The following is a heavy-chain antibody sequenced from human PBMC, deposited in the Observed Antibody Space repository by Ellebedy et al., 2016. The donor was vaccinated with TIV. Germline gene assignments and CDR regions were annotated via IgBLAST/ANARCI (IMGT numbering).Heavy chain of an antibody. CDR2: INPSGGST. J-gene: IGHJ4*02. V-gene: IGHV1-46*04. D-gene: IGHD6-19*01. CDR1: GGTFTSYD. Sequence: AASVKVSCKASGGTFTSYDINWVRQAPGQGLEWMGIINPSGGSTTYAQNLQGRVTMTRDTSTTTVYMELSSLRSEDTAVYYCARARSSGWLHTPDYWGQGTLVIVSS. CDR3: ARARSSGWLHTPDY.